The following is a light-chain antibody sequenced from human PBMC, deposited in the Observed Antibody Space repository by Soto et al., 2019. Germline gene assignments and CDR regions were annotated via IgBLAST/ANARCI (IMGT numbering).Light chain of an antibody. J-gene: IGKJ5*01. CDR2: AAS. CDR3: QTYNSAPIT. Sequence: DIQMTQSPSSLSASVGDRVTITCRASQGISNYLAWYQQKPGKVPKLLIYAASTLQSGVPSRFSGSRSGTNFTLTISSLQPEDVATYYCQTYNSAPITFGQGTRLEIK. CDR1: QGISNY. V-gene: IGKV1-27*01.